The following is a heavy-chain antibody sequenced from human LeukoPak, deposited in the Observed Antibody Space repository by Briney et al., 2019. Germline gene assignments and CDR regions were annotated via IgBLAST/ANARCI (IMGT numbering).Heavy chain of an antibody. Sequence: RTGGSLRLSCAASGFTFDDYGMNWVRQAPGKGLEWVSGINWNGGNTDYADSVKGRFTISRDNAKKSLYLQMNSLRAEDTALYYCARDKSNYFFDYWGQGALVTV. V-gene: IGHV3-20*04. J-gene: IGHJ4*02. CDR2: INWNGGNT. CDR3: ARDKSNYFFDY. D-gene: IGHD4-11*01. CDR1: GFTFDDYG.